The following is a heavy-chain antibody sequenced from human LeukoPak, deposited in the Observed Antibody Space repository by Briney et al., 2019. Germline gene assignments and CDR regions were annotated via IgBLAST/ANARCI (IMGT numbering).Heavy chain of an antibody. CDR2: ISPYNGNT. D-gene: IGHD3-9*01. CDR1: GYTFTTYG. CDR3: ARDNTGYNYGMDV. Sequence: GATVKVSCKASGYTFTTYGINWVRQAPGQGLEWIAWISPYNGNTHYAQSLQGRATVTTDTSTSTAYMELSSLRSDDTAVYYCARDNTGYNYGMDVWGQGTTVTVSS. J-gene: IGHJ6*02. V-gene: IGHV1-18*01.